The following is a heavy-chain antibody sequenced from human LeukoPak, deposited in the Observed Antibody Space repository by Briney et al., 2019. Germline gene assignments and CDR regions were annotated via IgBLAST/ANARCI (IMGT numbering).Heavy chain of an antibody. CDR2: INTNTGNP. CDR3: ARGGAGKVGLMVYPDY. V-gene: IGHV7-4-1*02. CDR1: GYTFTSYA. D-gene: IGHD2-8*01. J-gene: IGHJ4*02. Sequence: ASVKVSCKASGYTFTSYAMNWVRQAPGQGLEWMGWINTNTGNPTYAQGFTGRFVFSLDTSVSTAYLQISSLKAEDTAVYYCARGGAGKVGLMVYPDYWGQGTLVTVSS.